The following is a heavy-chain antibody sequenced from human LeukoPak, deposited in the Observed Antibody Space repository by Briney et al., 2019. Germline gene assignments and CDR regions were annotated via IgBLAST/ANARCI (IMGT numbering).Heavy chain of an antibody. D-gene: IGHD6-13*01. V-gene: IGHV1-46*01. Sequence: ASVKVSCKASGYTFTGYFVHWVRQAPGQGLEWMGIINPSGGSTSYAQKFQGRVTMTRDMSTSTVYMELSSLRSEDTAVYYCARSISPGIAAAGIVDYWGQGTLVTVSS. J-gene: IGHJ4*02. CDR2: INPSGGST. CDR1: GYTFTGYF. CDR3: ARSISPGIAAAGIVDY.